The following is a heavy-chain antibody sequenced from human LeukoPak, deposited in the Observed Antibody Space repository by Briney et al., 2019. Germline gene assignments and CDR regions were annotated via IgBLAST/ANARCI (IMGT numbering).Heavy chain of an antibody. D-gene: IGHD6-6*01. CDR1: GGSLSDYY. V-gene: IGHV4-34*01. CDR2: INHSGSP. CDR3: ARGRVGIAARPDWFDP. Sequence: SETLSLTCAVYGGSLSDYYWNWIRQPAGKGLEWIGEINHSGSPNYNPSLKSRVTMSLDTSKNQFSLKLSSVTAADTAVYYCARGRVGIAARPDWFDPWGQGTLVTVSS. J-gene: IGHJ5*02.